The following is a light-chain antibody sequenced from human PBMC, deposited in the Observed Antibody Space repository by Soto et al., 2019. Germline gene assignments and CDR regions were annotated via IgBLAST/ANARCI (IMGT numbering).Light chain of an antibody. Sequence: IVLTHSPATLSLSPGEIAALSFRASQSVSSYLAWYQQKPGQAPRLLIYDASNRATGIPARFSGSGSGTDFTLTISSLQSEDFAVYYCQQYNNWPITFGQGTRLEIK. CDR1: QSVSSY. V-gene: IGKV3-11*01. J-gene: IGKJ5*01. CDR2: DAS. CDR3: QQYNNWPIT.